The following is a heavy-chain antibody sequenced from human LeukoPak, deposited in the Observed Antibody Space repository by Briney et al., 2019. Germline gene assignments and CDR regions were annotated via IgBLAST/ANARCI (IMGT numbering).Heavy chain of an antibody. CDR3: ASDRGFGELLKPDYFDY. J-gene: IGHJ4*02. CDR2: ISGSGGST. V-gene: IGHV3-23*01. Sequence: GGSLRLSCAASGFTFSSYAMSWVRQAPGKGLEWVSAISGSGGSTYYADSVKGRFTISRDNSKNTLYLQMNSLRAEDTAVYYCASDRGFGELLKPDYFDYWGQGTLVTVSS. D-gene: IGHD3-10*01. CDR1: GFTFSSYA.